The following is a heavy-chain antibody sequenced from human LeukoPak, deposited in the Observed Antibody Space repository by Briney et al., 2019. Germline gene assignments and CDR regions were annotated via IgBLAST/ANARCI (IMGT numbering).Heavy chain of an antibody. J-gene: IGHJ4*02. CDR3: ARGAYYYDSSGYYPYYFDF. CDR1: GGSISSVGYY. D-gene: IGHD3-22*01. V-gene: IGHV4-31*03. CDR2: IYYSGST. Sequence: SQTLSLTCTVSGGSISSVGYYWSWIRQHPGKGLEWIGYIYYSGSTYYNQSLKSRVTISVDTSKNEFSLKLTSVTAADTAVYYCARGAYYYDSSGYYPYYFDFWGQGTQVTASS.